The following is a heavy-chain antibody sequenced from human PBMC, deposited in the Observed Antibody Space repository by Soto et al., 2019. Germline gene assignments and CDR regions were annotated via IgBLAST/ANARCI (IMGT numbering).Heavy chain of an antibody. Sequence: QPGGSLRLSCAASGFSFIDYAINWVRQVPGRGLEYVVGIGGRGGNAFYADSMKGRFSISRDNSKNTVYLHMHNLRVDDSAMYYCAKARHSGDFAGSYDSWGQGTLVTVSS. J-gene: IGHJ5*02. D-gene: IGHD2-21*02. CDR1: GFSFIDYA. CDR3: AKARHSGDFAGSYDS. V-gene: IGHV3-23*01. CDR2: IGGRGGNA.